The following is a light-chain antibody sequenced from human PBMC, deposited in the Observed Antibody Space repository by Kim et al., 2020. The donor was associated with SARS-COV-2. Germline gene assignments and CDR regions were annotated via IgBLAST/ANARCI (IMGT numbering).Light chain of an antibody. CDR3: QVWDSSSDHRV. CDR2: YDS. CDR1: NIGSNS. Sequence: APGKTARITRGGNNIGSNSVHWYQQKPGQAPVLVIYYDSDRPSGIPERFSGSNSGNTATLTISRVEAGDEADYYCQVWDSSSDHRVFGGGTQLTVL. J-gene: IGLJ3*02. V-gene: IGLV3-21*04.